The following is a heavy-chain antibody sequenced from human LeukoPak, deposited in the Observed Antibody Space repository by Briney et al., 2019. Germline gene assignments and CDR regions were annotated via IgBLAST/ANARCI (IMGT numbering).Heavy chain of an antibody. J-gene: IGHJ4*02. V-gene: IGHV3-7*04. CDR2: IKEDGSAK. CDR3: ARGTTSRYHNFPY. Sequence: SGGSLRLSCAASGFTFTKFWMSWVRQAAGGGREWVANIKEDGSAKFYVDSVKGRCTISRDNAHNSLHLQMNSLRAEDTAVYYCARGTTSRYHNFPYWGQGTLVTVSS. CDR1: GFTFTKFW. D-gene: IGHD2-2*01.